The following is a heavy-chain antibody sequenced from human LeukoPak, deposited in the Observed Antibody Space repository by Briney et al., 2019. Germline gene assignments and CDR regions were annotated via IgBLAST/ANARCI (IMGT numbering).Heavy chain of an antibody. V-gene: IGHV3-21*01. D-gene: IGHD3-22*01. Sequence: GGSLRLSCAASGFTFSSYSMNWVRQAPGKGLEWVSSISSSSSYIYYADSVRGRFTISRDNAKNSRYLQMNSLRAEDTAVYYCARDSTYYYDSSGYPPDYWGQGTLVTVSS. J-gene: IGHJ4*02. CDR1: GFTFSSYS. CDR3: ARDSTYYYDSSGYPPDY. CDR2: ISSSSSYI.